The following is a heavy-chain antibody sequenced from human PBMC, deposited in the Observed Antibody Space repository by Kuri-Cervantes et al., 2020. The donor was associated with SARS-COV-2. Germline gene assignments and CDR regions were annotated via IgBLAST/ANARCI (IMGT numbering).Heavy chain of an antibody. D-gene: IGHD2-2*01. Sequence: ASVKVSCKASGYIFTDYDFNWLRQAPGQGLEWMGIINPSGGSTSYAQKLQGRVTMTTDTSTSTAYMELRSLRSDDTAVYYCARWVRDQLLPHWYFDLWGRGTLVTVSS. CDR2: INPSGGST. CDR1: GYIFTDYD. V-gene: IGHV1-46*01. CDR3: ARWVRDQLLPHWYFDL. J-gene: IGHJ2*01.